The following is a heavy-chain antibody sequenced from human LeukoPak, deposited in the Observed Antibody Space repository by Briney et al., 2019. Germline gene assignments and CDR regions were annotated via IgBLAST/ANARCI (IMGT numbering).Heavy chain of an antibody. CDR2: IIPILGIT. Sequence: ASVKVSFKSSGGTFSSYAIGWLRHAPGQGLEWMGRIIPILGITNYAQKFQGRVTITTDKSTSTAYMELSSLRSEDTAVYYYERDLAHGGNDAFDIWGQGTMVTVSS. CDR3: ERDLAHGGNDAFDI. V-gene: IGHV1-69*04. D-gene: IGHD4-17*01. J-gene: IGHJ3*02. CDR1: GGTFSSYA.